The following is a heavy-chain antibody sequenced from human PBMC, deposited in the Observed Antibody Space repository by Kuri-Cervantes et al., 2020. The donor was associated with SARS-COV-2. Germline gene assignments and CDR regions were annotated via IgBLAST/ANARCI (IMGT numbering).Heavy chain of an antibody. CDR2: INHSGST. D-gene: IGHD6-13*01. J-gene: IGHJ5*02. V-gene: IGHV4-34*01. Sequence: SETLSLTCAVYGGSFSGYYWSWIRQPPGKGLEWIGEINHSGSTNYNPSLKSRVTISVDTSKNQFSLKLNSVTAADTAVYYCASSGAAAGLDWFDPWGQGTLVTVSS. CDR3: ASSGAAAGLDWFDP. CDR1: GGSFSGYY.